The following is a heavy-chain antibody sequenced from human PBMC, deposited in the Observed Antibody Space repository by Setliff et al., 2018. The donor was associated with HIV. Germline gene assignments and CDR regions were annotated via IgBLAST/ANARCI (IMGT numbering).Heavy chain of an antibody. CDR3: AREPSPSQWQPLYFDV. J-gene: IGHJ4*02. V-gene: IGHV4-4*07. D-gene: IGHD6-19*01. CDR2: IYTSGIT. CDR1: GASTNAYF. Sequence: PSETLSLTCNVSGASTNAYFLSWVRHPAGKGLEWIGHIYTSGITNHNPSLKSRVTMSLDTSKEQFPLRLRSVTAADTAIYYCAREPSPSQWQPLYFDVWGRGILVTVSS.